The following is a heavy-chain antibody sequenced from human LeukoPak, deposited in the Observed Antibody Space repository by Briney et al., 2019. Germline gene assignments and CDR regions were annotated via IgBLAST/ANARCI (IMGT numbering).Heavy chain of an antibody. Sequence: PGGSLRLSCAASEFTFSSYNMNWVRQAPGKGLEWVSAISGSGGSTYYADSVKGRFTISRDNSKNTLYLQMNSLRAEDTAVYYCAKGPRSGGFRYYYYYYMDVWGKGTTVTISS. CDR2: ISGSGGST. J-gene: IGHJ6*03. CDR1: EFTFSSYN. D-gene: IGHD2-15*01. V-gene: IGHV3-23*01. CDR3: AKGPRSGGFRYYYYYYMDV.